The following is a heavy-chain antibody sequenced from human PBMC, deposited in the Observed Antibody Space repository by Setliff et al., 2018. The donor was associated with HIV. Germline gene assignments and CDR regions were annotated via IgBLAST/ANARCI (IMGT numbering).Heavy chain of an antibody. V-gene: IGHV3-7*03. Sequence: GGSLRLSCVASGFTFSSYTMNWVRQAPGKGLEWVANIKKDGSEKYYVDFVKGRFTISRDNAKNSLYLQMNSLRAEDTAVYYCARGDYYDRSFEAWGQGTLVTVSS. CDR3: ARGDYYDRSFEA. J-gene: IGHJ5*02. CDR1: GFTFSSYT. D-gene: IGHD3-22*01. CDR2: IKKDGSEK.